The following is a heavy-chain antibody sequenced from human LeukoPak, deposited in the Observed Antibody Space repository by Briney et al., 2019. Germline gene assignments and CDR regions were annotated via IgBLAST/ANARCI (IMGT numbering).Heavy chain of an antibody. J-gene: IGHJ4*02. CDR2: IIPIFGTA. D-gene: IGHD1-26*01. Sequence: LVKVSCKASGGTFSSYAISWVRQAPGQGLEWMGGIIPIFGTANYAQKFQGRVTITADESTSTAYMELSSLRSEDTAVYYCARDSSGSYDLDYWGQGTLVTVSS. CDR1: GGTFSSYA. V-gene: IGHV1-69*01. CDR3: ARDSSGSYDLDY.